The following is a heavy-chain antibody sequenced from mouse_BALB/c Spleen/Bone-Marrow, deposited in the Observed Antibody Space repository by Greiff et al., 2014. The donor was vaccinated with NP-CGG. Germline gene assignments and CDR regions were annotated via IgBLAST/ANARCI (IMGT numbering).Heavy chain of an antibody. D-gene: IGHD2-4*01. Sequence: EVMLVESGAELVRSGASVKLSCTASGFNIKDHYMHWVKQRPEQGLEWIGWIDPENGDTEYAPKFQGKATMTADTSSNTAYLQLSSLTSEDTAVYYCNARGDYDFDYSDYWGQGTTLTVSS. CDR2: IDPENGDT. CDR1: GFNIKDHY. CDR3: NARGDYDFDYSDY. J-gene: IGHJ2*01. V-gene: IGHV14-4*02.